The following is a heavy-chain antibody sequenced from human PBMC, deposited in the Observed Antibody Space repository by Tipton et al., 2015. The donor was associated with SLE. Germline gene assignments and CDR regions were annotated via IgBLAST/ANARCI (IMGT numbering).Heavy chain of an antibody. J-gene: IGHJ4*02. CDR1: GFTFGDYA. CDR2: IRSKAYGGTT. D-gene: IGHD2-2*01. V-gene: IGHV3-49*04. CDR3: SRDRFCSTTNCPRGFYFEY. Sequence: SLRLSCTASGFTFGDYAMSWVRQAPGKGLEWVGFIRSKAYGGTTEYAASVKGRFTISRDDSKSIAYLQMNSLKTEDTAVYYCSRDRFCSTTNCPRGFYFEYWGQGTLVTVSS.